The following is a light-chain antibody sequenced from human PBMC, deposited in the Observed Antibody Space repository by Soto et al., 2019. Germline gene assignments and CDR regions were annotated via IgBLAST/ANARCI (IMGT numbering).Light chain of an antibody. V-gene: IGKV3-20*01. CDR1: QSVSRTY. Sequence: EIVLTQSPGSLSLSPGERSTLSCRASQSVSRTYLIWYQQKPGQAPRLLIYGASSRATGVPDRFSGGGSGTDFTLTISRLEPEDFAVYYCQQYKNWPLFGQGTRLEIK. J-gene: IGKJ5*01. CDR3: QQYKNWPL. CDR2: GAS.